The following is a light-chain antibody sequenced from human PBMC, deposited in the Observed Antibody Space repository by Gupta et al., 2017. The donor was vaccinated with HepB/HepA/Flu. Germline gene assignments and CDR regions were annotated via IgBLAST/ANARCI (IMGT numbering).Light chain of an antibody. CDR1: RSNIGNNV. CDR2: ENN. CDR3: GTWDSSLSGVV. Sequence: QSLLTHPPSVSAPPGQKVTISCSGRRSNIGNNVVSWYQQTPGTAPKLLMYENNKRPSGIPDRFSGSKSGTSATLGITGLQTGDEADYYCGTWDSSLSGVVFSGGTKVTVL. V-gene: IGLV1-51*02. J-gene: IGLJ3*02.